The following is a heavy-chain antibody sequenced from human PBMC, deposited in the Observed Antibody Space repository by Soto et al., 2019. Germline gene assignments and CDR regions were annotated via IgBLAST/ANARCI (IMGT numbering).Heavy chain of an antibody. J-gene: IGHJ4*02. CDR3: ARDRSGGSGSYHG. CDR2: ISSSGSTI. D-gene: IGHD3-10*01. V-gene: IGHV3-11*01. Sequence: GGSLRLSCAASGFTFSDYYMSWIRQAPGKGLEWVSYISSSGSTIYYADSVKGRFAISRDNAKNSPYLQMNSLRAEDTAVYYCARDRSGGSGSYHGWGQGTLVTVSS. CDR1: GFTFSDYY.